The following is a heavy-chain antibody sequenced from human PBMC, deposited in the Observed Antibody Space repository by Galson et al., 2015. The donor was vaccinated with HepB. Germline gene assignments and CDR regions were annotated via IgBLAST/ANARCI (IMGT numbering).Heavy chain of an antibody. CDR3: AKTISAGGGFFDY. Sequence: SLRLSCAASGFSFSNYGMHWVRQAPGKGLEWVAVVSYDGSNKYYPDSVKGRFTISRDNSKNTLYLQMNSLRAEDTAVYYCAKTISAGGGFFDYWGRGTLVTVSS. CDR2: VSYDGSNK. V-gene: IGHV3-30*18. CDR1: GFSFSNYG. J-gene: IGHJ4*02. D-gene: IGHD5-12*01.